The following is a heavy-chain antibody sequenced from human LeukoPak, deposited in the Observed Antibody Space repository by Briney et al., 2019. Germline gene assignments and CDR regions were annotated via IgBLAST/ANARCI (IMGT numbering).Heavy chain of an antibody. Sequence: GGSLRLSCAASGFTFNNYGMHWVRQAPGKGLEWEAFIRYDGSNKYYGDSVEGRFTISRVNTKNTLYVQMNSRRAEDTAVYYCAKGRSSTKSLGAFDIWGQGTMVTVSS. V-gene: IGHV3-30*02. CDR1: GFTFNNYG. CDR3: AKGRSSTKSLGAFDI. J-gene: IGHJ3*02. CDR2: IRYDGSNK. D-gene: IGHD2-2*01.